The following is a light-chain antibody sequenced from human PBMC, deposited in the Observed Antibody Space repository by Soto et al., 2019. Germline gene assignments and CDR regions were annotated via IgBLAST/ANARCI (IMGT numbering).Light chain of an antibody. V-gene: IGLV2-14*01. Sequence: QSVLTQPASVSRSPGQSITISCTGTSSDVGGYKYVSWYQQHPGKAPKLMIYEVSNRPSGISNRFSGSKSGNTASLTISGLQADDEADYYCHSYTSSSTYVFGTGTKLTVL. CDR2: EVS. J-gene: IGLJ1*01. CDR3: HSYTSSSTYV. CDR1: SSDVGGYKY.